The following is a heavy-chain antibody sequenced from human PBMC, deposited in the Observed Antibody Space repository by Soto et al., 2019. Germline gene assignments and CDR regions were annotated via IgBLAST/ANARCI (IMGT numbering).Heavy chain of an antibody. D-gene: IGHD3-10*01. CDR2: INYSGRT. Sequence: SETLSLTCTVSAGSISSHYWSWIRQPPGKGLEWIGYINYSGRTNYNPSLKSRVTMSVDTSKNQFSLKLSSVTTADTAVYYCARVYASGIHPGYWGQGTPVT. V-gene: IGHV4-59*11. CDR1: AGSISSHY. CDR3: ARVYASGIHPGY. J-gene: IGHJ4*02.